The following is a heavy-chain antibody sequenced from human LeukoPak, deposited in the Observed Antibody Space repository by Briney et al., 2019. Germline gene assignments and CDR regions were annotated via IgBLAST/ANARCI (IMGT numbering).Heavy chain of an antibody. V-gene: IGHV4-4*02. D-gene: IGHD2-21*01. CDR2: IYHSGST. J-gene: IGHJ4*02. CDR1: GDSMSSGYW. Sequence: PSGTLSLTCAVSGDSMSSGYWWSWVRQPPGKGLEWIGEIYHSGSTNYNPSLKSRVIISVDKSKNQFSLRLSSVTAADTAVYYCASLYSDFDYGGQGTLVTVFS. CDR3: ASLYSDFDY.